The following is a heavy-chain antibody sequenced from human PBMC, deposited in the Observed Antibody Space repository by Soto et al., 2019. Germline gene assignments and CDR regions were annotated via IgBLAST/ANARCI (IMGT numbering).Heavy chain of an antibody. CDR3: ARALSSSYYFDY. D-gene: IGHD6-6*01. V-gene: IGHV1-46*01. Sequence: ASVKVCCKASGCTYTSYGISWVRQAPGQGLEWMGIINPSGGSTSYAQKFQGRVTMTRDTSTSTVYMELTTLRSEDTAVYCFARALSSSYYFDYWGQGTLVTVSS. J-gene: IGHJ4*02. CDR1: GCTYTSYG. CDR2: INPSGGST.